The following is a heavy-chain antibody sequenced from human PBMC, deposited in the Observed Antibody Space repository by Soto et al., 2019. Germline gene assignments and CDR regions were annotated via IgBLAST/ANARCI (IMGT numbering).Heavy chain of an antibody. CDR1: GYTFISYA. D-gene: IGHD2-2*01. CDR3: AREDSIIIPAVSDF. Sequence: ASVKVSCKASGYTFISYAIHWVRQAPGQRLEWMGWIHAGNGNTKYSQNFQGRFTISRDNAKNSVSLQMNTLRVEDTAVYYCAREDSIIIPAVSDFWGQGTLVTVSS. CDR2: IHAGNGNT. J-gene: IGHJ4*02. V-gene: IGHV1-3*01.